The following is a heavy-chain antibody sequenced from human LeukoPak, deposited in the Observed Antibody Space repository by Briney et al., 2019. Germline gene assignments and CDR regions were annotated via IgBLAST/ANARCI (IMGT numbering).Heavy chain of an antibody. Sequence: PGGSLRLSCAASGFIFSGYWMSWARQAPGKGLEWVANIKQDGSVHQYVDSVKGRFTISRDNAKNSVDLQMDSLRAEDTAVYYCARDRLYSSPSLAFDIWGQGTMVTVSS. D-gene: IGHD6-13*01. V-gene: IGHV3-7*01. J-gene: IGHJ3*02. CDR2: IKQDGSVH. CDR1: GFIFSGYW. CDR3: ARDRLYSSPSLAFDI.